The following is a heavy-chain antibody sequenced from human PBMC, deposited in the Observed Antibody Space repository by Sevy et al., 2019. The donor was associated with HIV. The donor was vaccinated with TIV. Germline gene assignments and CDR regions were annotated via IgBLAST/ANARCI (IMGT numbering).Heavy chain of an antibody. Sequence: GGSLRLSCKASGFTFSIYYMTWARQAPGKGLEWVANIKSDGSDKYYVDSVKGRFTISRDNAKNSLYLQMNSLTAEDTAVYYCARYGGYIDHWGHGTLVTVSS. CDR1: GFTFSIYY. V-gene: IGHV3-7*01. J-gene: IGHJ4*01. D-gene: IGHD2-15*01. CDR3: ARYGGYIDH. CDR2: IKSDGSDK.